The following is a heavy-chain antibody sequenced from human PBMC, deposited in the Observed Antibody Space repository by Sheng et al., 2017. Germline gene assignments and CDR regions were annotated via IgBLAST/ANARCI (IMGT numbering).Heavy chain of an antibody. CDR1: GFSFSRHG. Sequence: QVQLVESGGGVVQPGRSLRLSCAASGFSFSRHGIHWVRQAPGKGLEWVAMISDTGRQKFYADSVKGRFTISRDNSKNTVSLEMNSLRAEDTTVYHCVRDMSDKYTFDYWGQGTLVTVSS. J-gene: IGHJ4*02. CDR3: VRDMSDKYTFDY. D-gene: IGHD1-1*01. V-gene: IGHV3-30*03. CDR2: ISDTGRQK.